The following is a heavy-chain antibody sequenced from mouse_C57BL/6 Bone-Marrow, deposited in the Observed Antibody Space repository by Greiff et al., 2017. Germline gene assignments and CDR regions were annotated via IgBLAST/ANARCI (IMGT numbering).Heavy chain of an antibody. CDR1: GYTFTSYW. CDR2: IDPSDSET. J-gene: IGHJ2*01. D-gene: IGHD1-1*02. Sequence: QVQLQQPGAELVRPGSSVKLSCKASGYTFTSYWMHWVKQRPIQGLEWIGNIDPSDSETHYNQKFKDKATLTVDKSSSTAYMQLSSLTSEDSAVYYCARLIRGGYCFDYWGQSTTLTVST. CDR3: ARLIRGGYCFDY. V-gene: IGHV1-52*01.